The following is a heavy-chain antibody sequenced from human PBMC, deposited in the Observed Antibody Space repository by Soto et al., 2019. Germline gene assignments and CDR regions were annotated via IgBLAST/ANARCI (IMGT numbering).Heavy chain of an antibody. V-gene: IGHV1-69*12. J-gene: IGHJ3*02. CDR3: AREGFTFGPGAVGGAFDI. CDR2: INPIFGTI. Sequence: QVQLVQSGTEVKKPGSSVKVSCKASGGTFGSNAISWVRQAPGQGLEWMGGINPIFGTINSGQKFQGRVTITADESANIGYMELSSLTFEHTAIYYCAREGFTFGPGAVGGAFDIWGQGTMVTVSS. CDR1: GGTFGSNA. D-gene: IGHD2-2*01.